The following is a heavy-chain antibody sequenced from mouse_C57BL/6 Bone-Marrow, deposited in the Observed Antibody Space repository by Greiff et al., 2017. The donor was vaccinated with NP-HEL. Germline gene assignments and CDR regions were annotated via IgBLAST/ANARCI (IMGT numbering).Heavy chain of an antibody. D-gene: IGHD2-5*01. CDR3: ARPLYYSNYDYFDY. V-gene: IGHV1-19*01. CDR2: INPYNGGT. Sequence: DVKLQESGPVLVKPGASVKMSCKASGYTFTDYYMNWVKQSHGKSLEWIGVINPYNGGTSYNQKFKGKATLTVDKSSSTAYMELNSLTSEDSAVYYCARPLYYSNYDYFDYWGQGTTLTVSS. CDR1: GYTFTDYY. J-gene: IGHJ2*01.